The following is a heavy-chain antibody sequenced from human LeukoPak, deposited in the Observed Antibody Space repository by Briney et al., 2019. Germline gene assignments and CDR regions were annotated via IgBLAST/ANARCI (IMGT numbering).Heavy chain of an antibody. J-gene: IGHJ4*02. V-gene: IGHV3-7*01. CDR2: IRQDGSEK. Sequence: GGSLRLSCAASGFTFSSFWMSWVRQAPGKGLEWVANIRQDGSEKFYVDSVKGRFTISRDNAKNSLYLQMNSLRAEDTAVYYCARDKYDYYDSSGYYGYWGQGTLVTVSS. D-gene: IGHD3-22*01. CDR3: ARDKYDYYDSSGYYGY. CDR1: GFTFSSFW.